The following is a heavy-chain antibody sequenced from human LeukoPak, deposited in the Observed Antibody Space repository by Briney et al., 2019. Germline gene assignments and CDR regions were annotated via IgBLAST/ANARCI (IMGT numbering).Heavy chain of an antibody. CDR1: GFTFSSYA. D-gene: IGHD3-3*01. CDR2: ISGSGGST. J-gene: IGHJ4*02. CDR3: ARDRAWNYFDY. Sequence: GGSLRLSCAASGFTFSSYAMSWVRQAPGKGLEWVSAISGSGGSTYYADSVEGRFTISRDNSKNTLYLQMDSLRAEDTAVYYCARDRAWNYFDYWGQGTLVTVSS. V-gene: IGHV3-23*01.